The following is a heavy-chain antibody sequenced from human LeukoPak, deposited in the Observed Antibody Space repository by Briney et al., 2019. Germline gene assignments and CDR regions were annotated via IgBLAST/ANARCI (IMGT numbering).Heavy chain of an antibody. CDR3: ASPYYYDSSGPINH. CDR2: IYYSGST. Sequence: PSETLSLTCTVSGGSISSSSYYWGWIRQPPGKGLEWIGSIYYSGSTYYNPSLQSRVTISVDTSKNQFSLRLSSVTAADTAVYYCASPYYYDSSGPINHWGHGTLVTVSS. J-gene: IGHJ5*02. CDR1: GGSISSSSYY. V-gene: IGHV4-39*01. D-gene: IGHD3-22*01.